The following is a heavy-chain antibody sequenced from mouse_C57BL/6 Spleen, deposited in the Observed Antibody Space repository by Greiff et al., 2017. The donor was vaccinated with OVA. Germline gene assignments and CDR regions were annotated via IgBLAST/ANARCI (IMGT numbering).Heavy chain of an antibody. J-gene: IGHJ3*01. CDR2: IDPSDSYT. Sequence: VQLQQPGAELVMPGASVKLSCKASGYTFTSYWMHWVKQRPGQGLEWIGEIDPSDSYTNYNQKFKGKSTLTVDKSSSTAYMQLSSLTSEDSAVYYCALAYYSNYGFAYRGQGTLVTVSA. V-gene: IGHV1-69*01. CDR1: GYTFTSYW. CDR3: ALAYYSNYGFAY. D-gene: IGHD2-5*01.